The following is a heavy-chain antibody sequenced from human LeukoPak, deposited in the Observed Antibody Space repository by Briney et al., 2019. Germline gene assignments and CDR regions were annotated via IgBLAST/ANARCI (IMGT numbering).Heavy chain of an antibody. V-gene: IGHV4-4*07. Sequence: SEILSLTCTVSGGSITSYYWSWIRQSAGKGLEWIGRIYITGSTTYNPSLKSRVTMSLDTSKNQFSLKLSSVTAADTAVYYCARDGVGVTTNLVYYYMDVWGKGTTVTVSS. J-gene: IGHJ6*03. CDR3: ARDGVGVTTNLVYYYMDV. CDR2: IYITGST. D-gene: IGHD4-17*01. CDR1: GGSITSYY.